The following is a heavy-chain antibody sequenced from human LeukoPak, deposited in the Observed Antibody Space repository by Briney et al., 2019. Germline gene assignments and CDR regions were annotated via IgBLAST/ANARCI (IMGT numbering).Heavy chain of an antibody. Sequence: SETLSLTCTVSGGSISSSSYYWGWIRQPPGKGLEWIGSIYYSGSTYYNPSLKRRVIISVDTSKNQFSLKLSSVTAADTAVYYCARGRDYDYSGYYFDYWGQGTLVTVSS. CDR3: ARGRDYDYSGYYFDY. V-gene: IGHV4-39*07. CDR1: GGSISSSSYY. D-gene: IGHD3-22*01. CDR2: IYYSGST. J-gene: IGHJ4*02.